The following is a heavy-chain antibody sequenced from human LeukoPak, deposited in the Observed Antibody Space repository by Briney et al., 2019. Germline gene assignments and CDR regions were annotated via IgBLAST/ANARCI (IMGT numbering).Heavy chain of an antibody. Sequence: GGSLRLSCAASGFTFSSYWMSWVRQAPGKGLEWVANIKQDGSEKYYVDSVKGRFTISRDNAKNSLYLQMNSLRAEDTAVYYCARHPYYYDSTGPAEYFQHWGQGTLVTVPS. D-gene: IGHD3-22*01. V-gene: IGHV3-7*01. CDR3: ARHPYYYDSTGPAEYFQH. CDR1: GFTFSSYW. CDR2: IKQDGSEK. J-gene: IGHJ1*01.